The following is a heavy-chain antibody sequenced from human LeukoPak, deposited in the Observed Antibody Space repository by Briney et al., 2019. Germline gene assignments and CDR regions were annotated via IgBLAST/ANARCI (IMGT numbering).Heavy chain of an antibody. J-gene: IGHJ4*02. CDR2: IDPSDSYT. CDR1: GYSFTSYW. CDR3: ATPQLAAAGIDSG. V-gene: IGHV5-10-1*01. Sequence: GESSKISCKGSGYSFTSYWISWVRQMPGKGLEWMGRIDPSDSYTNYSPSFQGHVTISADKSISTAYLQWSSPKASDTAMYYCATPQLAAAGIDSGWGQGTVLTVSS. D-gene: IGHD6-13*01.